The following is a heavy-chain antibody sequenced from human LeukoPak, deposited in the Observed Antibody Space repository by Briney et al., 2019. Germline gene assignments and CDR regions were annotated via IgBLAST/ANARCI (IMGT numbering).Heavy chain of an antibody. J-gene: IGHJ4*02. D-gene: IGHD3-22*01. CDR3: ARDLFHRYYDSSGRAFDY. CDR1: GYIFTSYN. CDR2: INPSGGST. Sequence: ASVKVSCKTSGYIFTSYNMHWVRQAPGRGLEWMGIINPSGGSTRYAQKFQGRVTTTRDTSTSTFYMELSSLRSEDTAMYYCARDLFHRYYDSSGRAFDYWGQGTLVTVSS. V-gene: IGHV1-46*01.